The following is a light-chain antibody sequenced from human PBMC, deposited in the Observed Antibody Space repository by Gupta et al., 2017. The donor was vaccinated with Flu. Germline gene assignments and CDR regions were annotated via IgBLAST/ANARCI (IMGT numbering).Light chain of an antibody. J-gene: IGLJ3*02. Sequence: TATLTCTGNSDNVGNLGAAWLQQHQGHPPKLLLYRNNNRPSGISERFSASRSGNTASLTITGLQPEDEADYYCSSWDSRLSAWVYGGGTKLTVL. CDR1: SDNVGNLG. CDR3: SSWDSRLSAWV. CDR2: RNN. V-gene: IGLV10-54*04.